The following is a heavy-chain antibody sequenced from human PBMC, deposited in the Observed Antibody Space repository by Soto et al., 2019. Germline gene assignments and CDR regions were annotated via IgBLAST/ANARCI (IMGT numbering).Heavy chain of an antibody. J-gene: IGHJ4*02. CDR3: ARGNNVVVTQYYFDY. CDR1: GGSISSGGYS. V-gene: IGHV4-30-2*01. CDR2: IYHSGST. Sequence: QLQLQESGSGLVKPSQTLSITCAVSGGSISSGGYSWSWIRQPPGKGPEWIGYIYHSGSTSYNPSLKSRVTISLDRSKNQFSLKLRSVTAADTAVYYCARGNNVVVTQYYFDYWGQGTLVTVSS. D-gene: IGHD2-21*02.